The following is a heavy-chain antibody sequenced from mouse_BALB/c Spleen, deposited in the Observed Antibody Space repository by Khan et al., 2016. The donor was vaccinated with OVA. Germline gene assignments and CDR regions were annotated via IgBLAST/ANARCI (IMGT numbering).Heavy chain of an antibody. V-gene: IGHV2-9*02. D-gene: IGHD4-1*01. J-gene: IGHJ4*01. CDR2: IWAGGST. Sequence: VQLQESGPGLVAPSQSLSITCTVSGFSLTSYGVHWVRQPPGKGLEWLGVIWAGGSTNYYSALMSRLSISQDNSKCQAALKMNSLQTDDAAMYYCARNWEDYAVDDWGQGATVAGSS. CDR1: GFSLTSYG. CDR3: ARNWEDYAVDD.